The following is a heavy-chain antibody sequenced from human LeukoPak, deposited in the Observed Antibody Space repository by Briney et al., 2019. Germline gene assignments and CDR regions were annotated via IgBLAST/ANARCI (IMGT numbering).Heavy chain of an antibody. Sequence: SLRLSCAASGFTFDDYAMHWVRQAPGKGLEWVSGISWNSGSIGYADSVKGRFTISRDSAKNSLYLQMNSLRAEDTALYYCAKDIRNYYYYGMDVWGQGTTVTVSS. V-gene: IGHV3-9*01. CDR2: ISWNSGSI. J-gene: IGHJ6*02. CDR1: GFTFDDYA. CDR3: AKDIRNYYYYGMDV.